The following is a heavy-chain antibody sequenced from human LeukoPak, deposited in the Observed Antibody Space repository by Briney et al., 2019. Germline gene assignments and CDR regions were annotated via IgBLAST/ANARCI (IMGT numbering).Heavy chain of an antibody. V-gene: IGHV3-21*01. CDR2: ISSSSSYI. CDR3: ARDPGGGYTPYYFDY. D-gene: IGHD3-22*01. CDR1: GFTFSSYS. J-gene: IGHJ4*02. Sequence: GGSLRLSCAASGFTFSSYSMNWVRQAPGKGLEWVSSISSSSSYIYYADSVKGRFTISRDNAKNSLYLQMNSLRAEDTAVYYCARDPGGGYTPYYFDYWGQGTLVTVSS.